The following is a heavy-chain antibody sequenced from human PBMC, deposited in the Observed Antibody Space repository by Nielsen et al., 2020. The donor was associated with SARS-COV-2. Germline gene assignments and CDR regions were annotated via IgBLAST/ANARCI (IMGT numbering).Heavy chain of an antibody. CDR1: GGSISGYY. CDR2: VYYIGST. J-gene: IGHJ4*02. D-gene: IGHD3-10*01. CDR3: ARGWRSAELLPLEY. Sequence: SETLSLTCTVSGGSISGYYWSWIRQPPGKGLEWIGHVYYIGSTPYNPSLRSRATISVDTAENRFSLRLTSVTAADTAVYYCARGWRSAELLPLEYWGQGTPVTVSS. V-gene: IGHV4-59*13.